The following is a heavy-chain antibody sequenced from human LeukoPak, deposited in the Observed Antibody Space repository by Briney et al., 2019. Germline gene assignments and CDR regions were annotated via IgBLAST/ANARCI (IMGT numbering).Heavy chain of an antibody. CDR1: GFTLSSYS. Sequence: GGSLRLSCVASGFTLSSYSMNWVRQAPGKGLEWVSYISDTGSTIAYADSVKGRFTMSRDEAKNSLHLQMNSLRAEDTAVYYCAKSDDSDYWGQGTLVTVSS. CDR2: ISDTGSTI. V-gene: IGHV3-48*01. J-gene: IGHJ4*02. D-gene: IGHD2-21*01. CDR3: AKSDDSDY.